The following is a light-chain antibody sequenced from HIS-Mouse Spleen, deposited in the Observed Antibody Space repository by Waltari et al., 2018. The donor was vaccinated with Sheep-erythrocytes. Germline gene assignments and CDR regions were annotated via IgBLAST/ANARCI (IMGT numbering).Light chain of an antibody. CDR1: SSDVGGYNY. V-gene: IGLV2-8*01. J-gene: IGLJ3*02. CDR3: SSYAGSNNWV. Sequence: QSALTQPPSASGSPGQSVTISCTRTSSDVGGYNYVSWYQQHPSKAPKLMIYEVSERPSGVPDRFSGSKSGNTASLTVSGLQAEDEADYYCSSYAGSNNWVFGGGTKLTVL. CDR2: EVS.